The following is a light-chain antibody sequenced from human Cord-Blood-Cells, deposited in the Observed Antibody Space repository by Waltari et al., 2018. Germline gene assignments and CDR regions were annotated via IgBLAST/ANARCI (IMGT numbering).Light chain of an antibody. CDR3: AAWDDSLNGLV. J-gene: IGLJ2*01. CDR1: SSNIGSNT. Sequence: QSVLTQPPSASGTPGQRVTISCSGSSSNIGSNTVNWYQQLPGTAPKLLIYSNNRRPSGVPDRCSGSKSGTSASLAISGLQSEDEADYYCAAWDDSLNGLVFGGGTKLTVL. V-gene: IGLV1-44*01. CDR2: SNN.